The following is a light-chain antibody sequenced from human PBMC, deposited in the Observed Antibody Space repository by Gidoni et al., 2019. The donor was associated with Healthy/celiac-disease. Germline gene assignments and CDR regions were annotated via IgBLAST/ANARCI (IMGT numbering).Light chain of an antibody. CDR1: QSVSNY. V-gene: IGKV3-11*01. Sequence: IVLTQSQATLSLSPGERATLPCRASQSVSNYLAWYHQKPGQAPRLLIYDASNRATGIPARFSGSGSGTDFTLTISSLEPEDFAVYYCQQRSNWPRTFGGGTKVEIK. J-gene: IGKJ4*01. CDR3: QQRSNWPRT. CDR2: DAS.